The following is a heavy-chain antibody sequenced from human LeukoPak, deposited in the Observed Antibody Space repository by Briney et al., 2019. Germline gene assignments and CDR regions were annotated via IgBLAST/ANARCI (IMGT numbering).Heavy chain of an antibody. CDR3: ARTYYDFWSGYLGTFDY. Sequence: SETLSLTCTVSGGSISSSSYYWGWIRQPPGKGLEWIGSIYYSGSTYYNPSLKSRVTISVDTSKNQFSLKLSSVTAADTAVYYCARTYYDFWSGYLGTFDYWGQGTLVTVSS. V-gene: IGHV4-39*01. D-gene: IGHD3-3*01. J-gene: IGHJ4*02. CDR2: IYYSGST. CDR1: GGSISSSSYY.